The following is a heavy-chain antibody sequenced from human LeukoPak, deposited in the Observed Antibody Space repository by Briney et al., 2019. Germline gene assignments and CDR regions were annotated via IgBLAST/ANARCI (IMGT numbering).Heavy chain of an antibody. Sequence: PGGSLRLSCAASGFTFSNYGMHCVRQAPGKGLEWVAVISYDGSNKYYADSVKGRFTISRDNSKNTLYLQMNSLRAEDTAVYYCAKVGNSTLFDYWGQGTLVTVSS. CDR2: ISYDGSNK. D-gene: IGHD4-23*01. V-gene: IGHV3-30*18. CDR3: AKVGNSTLFDY. CDR1: GFTFSNYG. J-gene: IGHJ4*02.